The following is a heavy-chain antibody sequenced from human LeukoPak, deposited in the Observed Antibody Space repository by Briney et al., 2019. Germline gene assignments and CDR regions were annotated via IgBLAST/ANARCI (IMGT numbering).Heavy chain of an antibody. CDR2: ISYDGNNK. CDR1: GFTFSRYG. D-gene: IGHD2-21*02. Sequence: PGGSLRLSCAASGFTFSRYGMHWVRQAPGKGLEWVAVISYDGNNKYYGDSVKGRFTISRDNSKDTLYLRMNSLRAEDTAVYYCARWPSGGDPWADYGMDVWGQGTTVTVSS. CDR3: ARWPSGGDPWADYGMDV. J-gene: IGHJ6*02. V-gene: IGHV3-30*03.